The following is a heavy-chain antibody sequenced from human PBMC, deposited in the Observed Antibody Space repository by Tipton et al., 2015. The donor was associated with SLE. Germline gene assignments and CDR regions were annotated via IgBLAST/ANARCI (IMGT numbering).Heavy chain of an antibody. CDR2: ISAYNGNT. CDR3: AREYSSSWAYFDY. CDR1: GYSFTSYW. Sequence: QLVQSGAEVKKPGESLKISCKGSGYSFTSYWIGWVRQAPGQGLEWMGWISAYNGNTNYAQKLQGRVTMTTDTSTSTAYMELRSLRSDDTAVYYCAREYSSSWAYFDYWGQGTLVTVSS. J-gene: IGHJ4*02. V-gene: IGHV1-18*04. D-gene: IGHD6-6*01.